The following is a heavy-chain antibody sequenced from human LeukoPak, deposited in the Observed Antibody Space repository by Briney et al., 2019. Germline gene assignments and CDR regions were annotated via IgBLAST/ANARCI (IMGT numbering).Heavy chain of an antibody. CDR1: GFTFSSYW. J-gene: IGHJ4*02. Sequence: PGGSLRLSCAASGFTFSSYWMTWVRQAPGKGLEWVASIKQDGGDKNYVDSVKGRFTISRDNAKNSLYLQMNSLRDEDTAVYYCARTRLSSDCWGQGTLVTVSS. CDR3: ARTRLSSDC. V-gene: IGHV3-7*01. D-gene: IGHD2/OR15-2a*01. CDR2: IKQDGGDK.